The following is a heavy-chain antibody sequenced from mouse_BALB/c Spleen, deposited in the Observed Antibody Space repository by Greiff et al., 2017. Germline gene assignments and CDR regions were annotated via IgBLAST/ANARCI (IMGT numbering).Heavy chain of an antibody. Sequence: EVQRVESGGGLVQPGGSRKLSCAASGFTFSSFGMHWVRQAPEKGLEWVAYISSGSSTIYYADTVKGRFTISRDNPKNTLFLQMTSLRSEDTAMYYCARRGLRDAMDYGGQGTSVTVSS. CDR3: ARRGLRDAMDY. V-gene: IGHV5-17*02. CDR2: ISSGSSTI. CDR1: GFTFSSFG. D-gene: IGHD2-2*01. J-gene: IGHJ4*01.